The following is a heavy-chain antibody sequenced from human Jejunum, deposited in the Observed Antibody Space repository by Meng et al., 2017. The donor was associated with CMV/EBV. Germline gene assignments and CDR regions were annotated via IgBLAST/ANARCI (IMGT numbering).Heavy chain of an antibody. CDR3: ARRDYGNYFFDY. CDR1: GYSFTTYW. J-gene: IGHJ4*02. CDR2: LYPGDSDT. V-gene: IGHV5-51*01. Sequence: CKGSGYSFTTYWIGWVRQMPGKGLEWMGILYPGDSDTRYSPSFQGQVTISADKSINTAYLQWSSLKASDTAMYYCARRDYGNYFFDYWGQGTLVTVSS. D-gene: IGHD4-11*01.